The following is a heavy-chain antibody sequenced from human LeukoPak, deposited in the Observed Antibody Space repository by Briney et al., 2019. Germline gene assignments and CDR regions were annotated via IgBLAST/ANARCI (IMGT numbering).Heavy chain of an antibody. J-gene: IGHJ4*02. D-gene: IGHD3-3*01. V-gene: IGHV3-48*01. Sequence: GGSLRLSCAASGFTFSSYSMNWVRQAPGKGLEWVSYISSSSSTIYYADSVKGRFTISRDNAKNSLYLQMNSLRAEDTAVYYCARGVVIIEEDYFDYWGQGTLVTVSS. CDR2: ISSSSSTI. CDR1: GFTFSSYS. CDR3: ARGVVIIEEDYFDY.